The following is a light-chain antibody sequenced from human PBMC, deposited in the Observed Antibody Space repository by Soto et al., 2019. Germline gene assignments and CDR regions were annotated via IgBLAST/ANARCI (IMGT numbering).Light chain of an antibody. J-gene: IGKJ5*01. CDR1: QSISGNF. Sequence: DIVLTQSPGPLSSPPGVRATLSSRASQSISGNFLAWYQEKPGQAPRLXIYGASSRATGIPDRFSGSGSGTDFTLTISRLEPEDFATYYCQHYDAYPITFGQGTRLEIK. CDR3: QHYDAYPIT. V-gene: IGKV3-20*01. CDR2: GAS.